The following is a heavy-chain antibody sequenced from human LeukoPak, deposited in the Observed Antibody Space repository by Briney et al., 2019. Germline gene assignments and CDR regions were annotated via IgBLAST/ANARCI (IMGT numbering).Heavy chain of an antibody. CDR1: GFTFSRYG. CDR3: AKGRSTYNVLTGYQDY. Sequence: GGSLRLSCAVSGFTFSRYGMHWVRQAPGKGPEWVALISYDGGNKDYVDSVKGRFTVSRDNSRNTLYLQMNSLRPEDTAVYYCAKGRSTYNVLTGYQDYWGQGTLVTVSS. CDR2: ISYDGGNK. J-gene: IGHJ4*02. D-gene: IGHD3-9*01. V-gene: IGHV3-30*18.